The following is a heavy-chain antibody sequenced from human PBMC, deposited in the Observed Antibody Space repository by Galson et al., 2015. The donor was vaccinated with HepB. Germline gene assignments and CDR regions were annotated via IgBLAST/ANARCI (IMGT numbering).Heavy chain of an antibody. J-gene: IGHJ4*02. CDR3: AKGGGQDFDY. V-gene: IGHV3-23*01. D-gene: IGHD2-15*01. CDR2: ISTTGVNT. CDR1: GFTFTNYA. Sequence: SLRLSCAASGFTFTNYAMSWVRQAPGKGLQWVSSISTTGVNTCFADSVKGRFTISRDNSKNTVYLQMNSLTGEDTAVYYCAKGGGQDFDYWGQGTLVTVSS.